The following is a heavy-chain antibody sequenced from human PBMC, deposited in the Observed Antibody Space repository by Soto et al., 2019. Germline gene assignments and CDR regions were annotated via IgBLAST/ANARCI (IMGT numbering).Heavy chain of an antibody. D-gene: IGHD5-12*01. Sequence: QVQLVESGGGVVQPGRSLRLSFAASGFTFSSYGMHWVRQAPGRGLGWVAVLWYDGSNKYYADSVKGRFTISRDNSKNTLYLQMNSLRAEDTAVYYCARDPASLVDIVATENWFDPWGQGTLVTVSS. V-gene: IGHV3-33*01. J-gene: IGHJ5*02. CDR1: GFTFSSYG. CDR3: ARDPASLVDIVATENWFDP. CDR2: LWYDGSNK.